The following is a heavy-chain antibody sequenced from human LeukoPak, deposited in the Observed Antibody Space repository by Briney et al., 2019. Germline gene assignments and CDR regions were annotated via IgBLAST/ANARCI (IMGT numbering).Heavy chain of an antibody. CDR3: AGFFGVVEAPNYYYYMDV. CDR2: ISAYNGNT. CDR1: GYTFTSYG. D-gene: IGHD3-3*01. V-gene: IGHV1-18*01. Sequence: ASVKVSCKASGYTFTSYGISWVRQAPGQGLEWMGWISAYNGNTNYAQKLQGRVTMTTDTSTSTAYMELRSLRSDDTAVYYCAGFFGVVEAPNYYYYMDVCGKGTTVTVSS. J-gene: IGHJ6*03.